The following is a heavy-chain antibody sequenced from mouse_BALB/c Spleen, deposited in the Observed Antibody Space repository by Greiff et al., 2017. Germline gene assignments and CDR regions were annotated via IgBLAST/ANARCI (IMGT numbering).Heavy chain of an antibody. J-gene: IGHJ3*01. V-gene: IGHV14-3*02. Sequence: DVKLQESGAELVKPGASVKLSCTASGFNIKDTYMHWVKQRPEQGLEWIGRIDPANGNTKYDPKFQGKATITADTSSNTAYLQLSSLTSEDTAVYYCARSVRLLHLAWFAYWGQGTLVTVSA. CDR1: GFNIKDTY. D-gene: IGHD2-3*01. CDR2: IDPANGNT. CDR3: ARSVRLLHLAWFAY.